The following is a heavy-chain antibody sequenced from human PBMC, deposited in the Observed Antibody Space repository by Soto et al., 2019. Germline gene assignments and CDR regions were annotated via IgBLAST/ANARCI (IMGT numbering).Heavy chain of an antibody. CDR3: ARGQGVPINVPADDFWRLGRYYYMDV. Sequence: QVQLQQWGAGLLKPSETLSLTCGVYGGSFSGFYWSWIRQPPGKGLEWIGEIDHSGSSNFTPSLKSRVTISVDTSKTQFSLNVNSVTAADTAVYYSARGQGVPINVPADDFWRLGRYYYMDVWGKGTTVTVSS. V-gene: IGHV4-34*01. CDR2: IDHSGSS. J-gene: IGHJ6*03. CDR1: GGSFSGFY. D-gene: IGHD3-3*01.